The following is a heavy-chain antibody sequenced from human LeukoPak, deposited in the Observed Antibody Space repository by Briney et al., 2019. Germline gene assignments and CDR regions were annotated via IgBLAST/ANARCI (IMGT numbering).Heavy chain of an antibody. CDR3: ARHQVMGRRDSPFGY. J-gene: IGHJ4*02. Sequence: SETLSLTCTVSGGSISSSSYYWDWIRQPPGKGLEWIGSIYYSGSTYYSPSLKSQVTISVDTSRNQFSLKLSSVTAADTAVYYCARHQVMGRRDSPFGYWGQGTLVTVSS. D-gene: IGHD3-16*01. V-gene: IGHV4-39*01. CDR2: IYYSGST. CDR1: GGSISSSSYY.